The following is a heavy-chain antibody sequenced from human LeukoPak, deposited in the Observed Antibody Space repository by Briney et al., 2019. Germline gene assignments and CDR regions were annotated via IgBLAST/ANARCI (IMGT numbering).Heavy chain of an antibody. Sequence: SETLSLTCTVSGGSISSFHWSWIRQPPGKGLEWIGYIFYTGSTNYNPSLKSRVTISVDTSKNQFSLKLSSVTAADTAVYYCARRRLTRDLIDYWGQGTLVTVSS. CDR1: GGSISSFH. CDR2: IFYTGST. V-gene: IGHV4-59*08. CDR3: ARRRLTRDLIDY. J-gene: IGHJ4*02. D-gene: IGHD7-27*01.